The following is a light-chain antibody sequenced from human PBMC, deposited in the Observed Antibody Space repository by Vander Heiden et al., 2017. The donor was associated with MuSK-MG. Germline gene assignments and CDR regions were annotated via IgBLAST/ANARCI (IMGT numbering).Light chain of an antibody. CDR1: KSVSSN. J-gene: IGKJ2*01. Sequence: IVMMQSPATLSVSPGERATLSCRASKSVSSNLAWYQQKPGQAPRLLIYGASTRATGIPARFSGSGSGTEFTLTISSLQSEDFAVYYCQQNNNWTPVTFGQGTKLEIK. CDR2: GAS. CDR3: QQNNNWTPVT. V-gene: IGKV3D-15*01.